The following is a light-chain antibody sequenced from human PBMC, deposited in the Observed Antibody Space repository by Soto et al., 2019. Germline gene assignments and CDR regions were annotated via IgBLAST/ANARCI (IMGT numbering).Light chain of an antibody. Sequence: QSVLTQPASVSGSPGQSITISCTGTSSDVGGYNYVSWYQQHPGKAPKLMIYVVRNRPSGVSNRFSGSKSGSTASLTISGLQAEDEADYYCTSYTSSSTLVFGTGTKLTVL. J-gene: IGLJ1*01. CDR1: SSDVGGYNY. V-gene: IGLV2-14*01. CDR2: VVR. CDR3: TSYTSSSTLV.